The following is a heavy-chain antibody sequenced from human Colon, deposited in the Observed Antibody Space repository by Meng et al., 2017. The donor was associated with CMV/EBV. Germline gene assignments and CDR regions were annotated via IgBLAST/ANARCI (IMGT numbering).Heavy chain of an antibody. CDR3: ARQPFSVVDY. V-gene: IGHV3-74*01. CDR1: GFNFRSNW. CDR2: INSDGSST. Sequence: LYCAGSGFNFRSNWMHWVRQAPGKGLVWVSRINSDGSSTSYADSVKGRFTISRDNAKNTLYLQMNSLRVEDTAVYYCARQPFSVVDYWGQGTLVTVSS. J-gene: IGHJ4*02. D-gene: IGHD4-23*01.